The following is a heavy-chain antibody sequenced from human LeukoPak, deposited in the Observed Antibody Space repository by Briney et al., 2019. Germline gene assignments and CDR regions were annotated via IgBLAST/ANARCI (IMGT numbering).Heavy chain of an antibody. Sequence: ASVKVSCKASAYTFTNYGISWVRQAPGQGLEWMGWISAHNGNTNYAQKLQGRVTMTRDTSNSTAYMELSRLRSDDTAVYYCARGADSSGYYPADYWGQGTLVTVSS. V-gene: IGHV1-18*01. CDR1: AYTFTNYG. D-gene: IGHD3-22*01. CDR2: ISAHNGNT. J-gene: IGHJ4*02. CDR3: ARGADSSGYYPADY.